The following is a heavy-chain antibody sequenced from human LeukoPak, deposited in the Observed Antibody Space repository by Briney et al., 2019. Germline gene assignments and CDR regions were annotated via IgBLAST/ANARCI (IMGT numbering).Heavy chain of an antibody. D-gene: IGHD6-19*01. CDR1: GYTFTSYY. CDR3: ARVDHIAVAGTFDY. J-gene: IGHJ4*02. Sequence: ASVKVSCKASGYTFTSYYMHWVRQAPGQGLEWMGWISAYNGNTNYAQKLQGRVTMTTDTSTSTAYMELRSLRSDDTAVYYCARVDHIAVAGTFDYWGQGTLVTVSS. CDR2: ISAYNGNT. V-gene: IGHV1-18*04.